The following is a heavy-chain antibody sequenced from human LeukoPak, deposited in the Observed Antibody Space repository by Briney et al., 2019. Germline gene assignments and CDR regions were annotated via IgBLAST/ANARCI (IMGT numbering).Heavy chain of an antibody. CDR2: ISYNKGDT. D-gene: IGHD2-21*02. J-gene: IGHJ5*02. CDR1: GYTFTNYG. CDR3: ARDACVSCGGDCCHDP. Sequence: GASVKVSCKASGYTFTNYGISWVRQAPGQGLEWMAWISYNKGDTNYAQNFQGRLVLTTDTSTTTAYMELRNLRSDDTAVYYCARDACVSCGGDCCHDPWGQGTQVTVSS. V-gene: IGHV1-18*01.